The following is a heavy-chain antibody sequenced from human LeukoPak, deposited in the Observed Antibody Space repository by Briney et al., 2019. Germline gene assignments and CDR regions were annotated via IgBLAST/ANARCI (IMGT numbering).Heavy chain of an antibody. Sequence: ASVKVSCKASGYTFTSYDINWVRQATGRGLEWMGWMNPNSGNTGYAQKFQGRVTMTRNTSISTAYMELSSLRSEDTAVYYCARGPQVLLWFGATLTYRRDYYFDYWGQGTLVTVSS. D-gene: IGHD3-10*01. CDR2: MNPNSGNT. CDR3: ARGPQVLLWFGATLTYRRDYYFDY. J-gene: IGHJ4*02. CDR1: GYTFTSYD. V-gene: IGHV1-8*01.